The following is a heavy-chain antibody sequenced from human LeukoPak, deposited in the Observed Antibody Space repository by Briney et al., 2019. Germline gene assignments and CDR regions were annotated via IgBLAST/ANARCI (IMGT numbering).Heavy chain of an antibody. J-gene: IGHJ5*02. CDR2: ISSSGSTI. V-gene: IGHV3-11*01. D-gene: IGHD6-13*01. CDR3: ATDSTGSSWYRDWFDP. CDR1: GFTFSDYY. Sequence: GGSLRLSCAASGFTFSDYYMSWIRQAPGKGLEWVSYISSSGSTIYYADSVKGRFTISRDNAKNSLYLQMNSLRAEDTAVYYCATDSTGSSWYRDWFDPWGQGTLVTVSS.